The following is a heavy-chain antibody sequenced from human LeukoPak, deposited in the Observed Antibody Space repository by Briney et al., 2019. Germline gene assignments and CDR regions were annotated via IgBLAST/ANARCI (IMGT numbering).Heavy chain of an antibody. V-gene: IGHV3-74*01. CDR1: GFTFSSYW. CDR2: INSDGSST. Sequence: PGGSLRLSCAASGFTFSSYWRHWVRQAPEKGLVWVSRINSDGSSTSYADSVKGRFTISRDNAKNTLYLQMNSLRDKDKAVYYCVRYCSSPSCYDRSRYALDIWGQGTMVTVSS. CDR3: VRYCSSPSCYDRSRYALDI. D-gene: IGHD2-2*01. J-gene: IGHJ3*02.